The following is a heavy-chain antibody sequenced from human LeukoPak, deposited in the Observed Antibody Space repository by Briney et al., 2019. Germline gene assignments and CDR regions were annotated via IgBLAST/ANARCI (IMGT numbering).Heavy chain of an antibody. V-gene: IGHV4-4*02. Sequence: SETLSLTCAVSGVSISTNTRWSWVRQTPGKGLEWIGEIFHSESVNSNPSLESRLTISLDKSKNHFSLELTSVTAADTAAYYCTKSDGYGLIRICGRGTMVTVSS. CDR3: TKSDGYGLIRI. CDR1: GVSISTNTR. D-gene: IGHD3-10*01. J-gene: IGHJ3*02. CDR2: IFHSESV.